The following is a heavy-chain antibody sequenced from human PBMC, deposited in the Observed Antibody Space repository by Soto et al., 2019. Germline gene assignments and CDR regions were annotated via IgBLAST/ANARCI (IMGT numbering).Heavy chain of an antibody. CDR1: GYTFSNFG. D-gene: IGHD6-19*01. Sequence: QVQLVQSGAEVKKPGASVTVSCKTSGYTFSNFGINWVRQAPGQGLEWMGWISGYNGNTNYAQTVQGRVTMTTDPSTGTVYMELRSLKSDDTAIYYCSRFIMVGGWFDPTYYHGMDVWGQGTTVTVSS. V-gene: IGHV1-18*01. CDR3: SRFIMVGGWFDPTYYHGMDV. J-gene: IGHJ6*02. CDR2: ISGYNGNT.